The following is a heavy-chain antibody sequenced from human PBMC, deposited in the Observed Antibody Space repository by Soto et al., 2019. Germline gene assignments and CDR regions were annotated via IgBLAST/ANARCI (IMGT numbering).Heavy chain of an antibody. Sequence: SETLSLTCTVSGGSINSSNWCNWVRQPPGKGLEWIGEIYHSGSTNYYPSLKSRATISVDKSKNQFSLKLNSVTAADTAVYYCARGWGIAAAGSDYWGQGTLVTVSS. CDR1: GGSINSSNW. D-gene: IGHD6-13*01. CDR3: ARGWGIAAAGSDY. J-gene: IGHJ4*02. V-gene: IGHV4-4*02. CDR2: IYHSGST.